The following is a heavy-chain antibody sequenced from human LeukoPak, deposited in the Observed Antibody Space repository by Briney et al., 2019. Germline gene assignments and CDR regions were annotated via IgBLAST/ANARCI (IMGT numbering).Heavy chain of an antibody. CDR2: TSSDGATT. CDR3: ARGSGFGV. D-gene: IGHD3-9*01. V-gene: IGHV3-74*01. Sequence: PGGSLRLSCAASGFTVSTYWMHWVRQVPGKGLVRVSGTSSDGATTHYADSVKGRFTISRDNAKNTLYLQMNSLRVEDTAVYYCARGSGFGVWGQGTLVTVSS. J-gene: IGHJ4*02. CDR1: GFTVSTYW.